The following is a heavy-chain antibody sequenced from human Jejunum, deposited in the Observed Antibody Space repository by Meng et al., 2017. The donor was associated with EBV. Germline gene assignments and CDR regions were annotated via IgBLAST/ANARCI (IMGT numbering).Heavy chain of an antibody. CDR3: AHYYDSSGYTDS. CDR2: SYWDDDQ. V-gene: IGHV2-5*02. J-gene: IGHJ1*01. CDR1: GFSLSTIGVG. Sequence: QNTLKESGPTLVKPNQTLPLACTLSGFSLSTIGVGVSGNRQAPGKALERLAISYWDDDQRFSPSLQSRLTITKDTSKNQVVLTITNMDPADTGTCICAHYYDSSGYTDSWGQGTLVTVSS. D-gene: IGHD3-22*01.